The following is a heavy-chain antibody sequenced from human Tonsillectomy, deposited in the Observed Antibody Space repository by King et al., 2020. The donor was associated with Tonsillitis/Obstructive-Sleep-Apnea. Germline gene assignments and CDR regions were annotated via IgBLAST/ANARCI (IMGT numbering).Heavy chain of an antibody. CDR3: TREGIIVEDVYDI. CDR1: GGSLSGFY. CDR2: INHNGGT. Sequence: VQLQQWGAGLLKPSETLSLTCAVYGGSLSGFYWSWIRQSPGKGLEWIGEINHNGGTDSNPSLRSRVSISVDTSKSQFFLKLRSVTAADTAVYYCTREGIIVEDVYDIWGQGTLVTVSS. J-gene: IGHJ3*02. D-gene: IGHD2-15*01. V-gene: IGHV4-34*01.